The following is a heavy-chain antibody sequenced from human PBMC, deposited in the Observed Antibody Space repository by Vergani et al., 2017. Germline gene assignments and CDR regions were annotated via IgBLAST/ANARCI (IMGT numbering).Heavy chain of an antibody. D-gene: IGHD2-8*01. Sequence: QVQLVQSGAEVKKPGASVKVSCKASGYTFTSYGISWVRQAPGQGLEWMGWINPNSGGTNYAQKFQGRVTMTRDTSISTAYMELSRLRSDDTTVYYCARDGGYCTNGVCLLFDYWGQGTLVTVSS. CDR3: ARDGGYCTNGVCLLFDY. V-gene: IGHV1-2*02. CDR2: INPNSGGT. J-gene: IGHJ4*02. CDR1: GYTFTSYG.